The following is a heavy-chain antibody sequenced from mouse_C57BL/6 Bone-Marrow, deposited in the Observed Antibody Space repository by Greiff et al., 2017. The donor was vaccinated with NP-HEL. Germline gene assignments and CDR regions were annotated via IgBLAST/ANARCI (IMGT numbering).Heavy chain of an antibody. V-gene: IGHV5-6*01. Sequence: EVKLMESGGDLVKPGGSLKLSCAASGFTFSSYGMSWVRQTPDKRLEWVATISSGGSYTYYPDSVKGRFTISRDNAKNTLYLRMSSLKSEDTAMYYCARPYYYGSLYAMDYWGQGTSVTVSS. CDR1: GFTFSSYG. CDR3: ARPYYYGSLYAMDY. J-gene: IGHJ4*01. D-gene: IGHD1-1*01. CDR2: ISSGGSYT.